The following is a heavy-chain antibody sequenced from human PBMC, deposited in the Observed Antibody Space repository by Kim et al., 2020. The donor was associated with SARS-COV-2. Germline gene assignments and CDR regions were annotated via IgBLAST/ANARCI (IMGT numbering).Heavy chain of an antibody. Sequence: SETLSLTCTVSGGSISSSSYYWGWIRQPPGKGLEWIGSIYYSGSTYYNPSLKSRVTISVDTSKNQFSLKLSSVTAADTAVYYCARDNVDTMIVVVSNWFDPWGQGTLVTVSS. D-gene: IGHD3-22*01. CDR3: ARDNVDTMIVVVSNWFDP. J-gene: IGHJ5*02. V-gene: IGHV4-39*07. CDR1: GGSISSSSYY. CDR2: IYYSGST.